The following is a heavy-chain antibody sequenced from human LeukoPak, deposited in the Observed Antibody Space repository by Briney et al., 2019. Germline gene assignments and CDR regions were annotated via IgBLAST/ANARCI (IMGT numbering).Heavy chain of an antibody. V-gene: IGHV3-23*01. CDR3: ARNQQLGGHSYYYYGMDV. CDR2: ISGGGVTT. D-gene: IGHD3-16*01. CDR1: GFTSIAYA. Sequence: GGSLRLSCVGSGFTSIAYALTWARQAPGKGLEWVSGISGGGVTTYCADSVKGRFTISRDNSKNTLYLQMNSLRADDTAIYYCARNQQLGGHSYYYYGMDVWGQGTTVTVSS. J-gene: IGHJ6*02.